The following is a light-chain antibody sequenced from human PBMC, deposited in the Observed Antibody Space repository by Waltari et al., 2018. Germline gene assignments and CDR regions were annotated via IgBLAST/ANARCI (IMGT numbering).Light chain of an antibody. Sequence: DIQMTQFPTSLSASVEDRVTITCRASQTITNYLNWYQQKSGKAPRLLIYDASNLQGRDPSRFRGSGAGTDFALTISNLQPKDFATYYCQLTYITPRTFGQGTKVEIK. CDR3: QLTYITPRT. J-gene: IGKJ1*01. V-gene: IGKV1-39*01. CDR2: DAS. CDR1: QTITNY.